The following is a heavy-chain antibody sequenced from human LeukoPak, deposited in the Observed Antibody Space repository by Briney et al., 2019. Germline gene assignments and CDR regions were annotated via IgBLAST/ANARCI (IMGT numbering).Heavy chain of an antibody. CDR1: GFTFSNAW. D-gene: IGHD6-25*01. CDR3: TTGGYGGQFDY. Sequence: GGPLRLSCAASGFTFSNAWMTWVRRAPGKGLEWVGRIKSKTDGGSTDYAEPVKVRFTISRDDSKNTLYLQMNSLKTEDTAVYYCTTGGYGGQFDYWGQGTLVTVSS. J-gene: IGHJ4*02. V-gene: IGHV3-15*01. CDR2: IKSKTDGGST.